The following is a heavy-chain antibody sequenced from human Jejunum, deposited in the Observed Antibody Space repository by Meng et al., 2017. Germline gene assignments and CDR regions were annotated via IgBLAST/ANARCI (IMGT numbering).Heavy chain of an antibody. CDR1: GFTFSSPT. CDR3: AKLVRQ. CDR2: ISGSGGRT. V-gene: IGHV3-23*01. J-gene: IGHJ4*02. Sequence: GGSLTLSCGVSGFTFSSPTISWVRQAPGNWLEWVSAISGSGGRTYYADSVKGRFTSSRDNSTNALYLQMISLRAENTAVYYCAKLVRQWGQGTLVTVSS. D-gene: IGHD3-10*02.